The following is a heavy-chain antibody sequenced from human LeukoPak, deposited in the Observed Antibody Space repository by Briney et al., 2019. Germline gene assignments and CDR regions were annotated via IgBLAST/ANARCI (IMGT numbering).Heavy chain of an antibody. CDR1: GFTFSSYA. V-gene: IGHV3-30-3*01. CDR2: ISYDGSNK. J-gene: IGHJ4*02. Sequence: PGRSLRLSCAASGFTFSSYAMHRVRQAPGKGLEWVAVISYDGSNKYYADSVKGRFTISRDNSKNTLYLQMNSLRAEDTAVYYCARDGAAYYDILTGYYPDDYWGQGTLVTVSS. CDR3: ARDGAAYYDILTGYYPDDY. D-gene: IGHD3-9*01.